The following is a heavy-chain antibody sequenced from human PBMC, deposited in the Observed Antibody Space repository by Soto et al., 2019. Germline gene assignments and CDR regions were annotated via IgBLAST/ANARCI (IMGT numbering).Heavy chain of an antibody. CDR2: IDPSDSQT. Sequence: PGESLKISCKGSGYSSAGYWITWVRQKPEKGLEWMGRIDPSDSQTYYSPSFRGHVTISVTKSITTVFLQWSSLRASDTAMYYCARQIYDSDTGPNFQYYFDSWGQGTPVTVS. CDR1: GYSSAGYW. D-gene: IGHD3-22*01. J-gene: IGHJ4*02. V-gene: IGHV5-10-1*01. CDR3: ARQIYDSDTGPNFQYYFDS.